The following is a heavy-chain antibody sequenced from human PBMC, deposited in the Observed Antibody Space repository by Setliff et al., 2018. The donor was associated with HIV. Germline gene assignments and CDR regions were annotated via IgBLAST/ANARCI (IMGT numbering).Heavy chain of an antibody. D-gene: IGHD7-27*01. J-gene: IGHJ3*01. CDR2: INHSGGT. V-gene: IGHV4-34*01. Sequence: SETLSLTCAVYGRSFSGYYWNWIRQSPGKGLEWIGEINHSGGTNYNPSLKSRVTMSIGTSKNQFSLNVSSVTAADTAVYYCARGWGHDGFDFWGQGTMVTV. CDR1: GRSFSGYY. CDR3: ARGWGHDGFDF.